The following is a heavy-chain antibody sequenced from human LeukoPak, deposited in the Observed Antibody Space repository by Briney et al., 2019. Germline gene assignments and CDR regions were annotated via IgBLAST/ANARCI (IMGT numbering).Heavy chain of an antibody. CDR1: GYTFTGYY. CDR2: INPNSGGT. V-gene: IGHV1-2*02. CDR3: ARTNFPRVYAIFRDAFDI. D-gene: IGHD2-8*01. Sequence: ASVKVSCKASGYTFTGYYMHWVRQAPGQGLEWMGWINPNSGGTNYAQKFQGRVTMTRDTSISTAYMELSRLRSDDTAVYYCARTNFPRVYAIFRDAFDIWGQGTMVTVSS. J-gene: IGHJ3*02.